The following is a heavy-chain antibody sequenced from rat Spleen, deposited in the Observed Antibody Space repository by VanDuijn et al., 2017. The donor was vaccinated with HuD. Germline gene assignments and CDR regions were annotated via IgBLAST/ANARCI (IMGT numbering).Heavy chain of an antibody. Sequence: EVQLVESGGGLVQPGRSLKLSCAASGFIFSNFDLAWVRQAPTLGLEWVATISYGDSSGHSSTYYRDSVKGRFTISRDNAKSTLSMQMDSLRSEDTATYYCARRHYGYTDYFDYWGQGVMVTVSS. CDR3: ARRHYGYTDYFDY. V-gene: IGHV5-29*01. CDR2: ISYGDSSGHSST. D-gene: IGHD1-9*01. CDR1: GFIFSNFD. J-gene: IGHJ2*01.